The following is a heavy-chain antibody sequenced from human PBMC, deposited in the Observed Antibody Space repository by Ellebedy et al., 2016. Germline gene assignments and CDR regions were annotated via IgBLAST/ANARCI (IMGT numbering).Heavy chain of an antibody. Sequence: SETLSLTXTVSGGSISSYYWSWIRQPPGKGLEWIGYIYYSGSTNYNPSLKSRVTISVDTSKNQFSLKLSSVTAADTAVYYCARWGVSWRRRDLGVVDIWGQGTMVTVSS. D-gene: IGHD3-3*01. CDR2: IYYSGST. CDR3: ARWGVSWRRRDLGVVDI. V-gene: IGHV4-59*13. CDR1: GGSISSYY. J-gene: IGHJ3*02.